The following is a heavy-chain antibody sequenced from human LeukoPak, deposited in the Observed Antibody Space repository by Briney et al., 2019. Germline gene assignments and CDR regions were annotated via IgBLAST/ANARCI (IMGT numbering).Heavy chain of an antibody. V-gene: IGHV1-69*01. CDR2: IIPIFGTA. CDR3: AFARASSRQAET. CDR1: GGTFSSYA. D-gene: IGHD6-6*01. Sequence: SVKVSCKASGGTFSSYALSWVRQAPGQGLEWMGGIIPIFGTANYAQKFQGRVTITADESTSTAYMELSSLRSEDTAVYYCAFARASSRQAETWGQGTMVTVSS. J-gene: IGHJ3*01.